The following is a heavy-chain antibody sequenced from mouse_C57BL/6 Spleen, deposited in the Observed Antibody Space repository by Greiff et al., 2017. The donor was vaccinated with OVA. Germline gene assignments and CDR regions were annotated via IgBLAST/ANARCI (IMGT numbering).Heavy chain of an antibody. CDR1: GYTFTSYW. CDR3: ARHDSPSWYFDV. D-gene: IGHD2-12*01. J-gene: IGHJ1*03. V-gene: IGHV1-50*01. Sequence: QVQLQQPGAELVKPGASVKLSCKASGYTFTSYWMQWVKQRPGQGLEWIGEIDPSDSYTNYNQKFKGKATLTVDTSSSTAYMQLSSLTAEDSAVYYCARHDSPSWYFDVWGTGTTVTVSS. CDR2: IDPSDSYT.